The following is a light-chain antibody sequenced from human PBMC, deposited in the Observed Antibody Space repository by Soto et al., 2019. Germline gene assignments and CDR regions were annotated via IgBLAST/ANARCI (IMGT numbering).Light chain of an antibody. Sequence: QSVLTQPPSVSRAPGQRVTISCTGSSSNFGAGYDVHWYQQLPGTAPKLLIYGDSNRPSGVPDRFSGSKSGTSASLAITGLQAEDEADYYCQSYDSSLSAVVFGGGTKVTVL. CDR1: SSNFGAGYD. CDR3: QSYDSSLSAVV. CDR2: GDS. V-gene: IGLV1-40*01. J-gene: IGLJ2*01.